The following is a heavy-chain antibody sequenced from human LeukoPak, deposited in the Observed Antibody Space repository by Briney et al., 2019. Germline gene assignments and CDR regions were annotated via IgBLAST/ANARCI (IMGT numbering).Heavy chain of an antibody. CDR2: INHSGST. V-gene: IGHV4-34*01. CDR1: GGSFSGYY. CDR3: ARGTKKRITMVRGVPGPYFDY. J-gene: IGHJ4*02. Sequence: SETLSLTCAVYGGSFSGYYWSWIRQPPGKGLEWIGEINHSGSTNYNPSLKSQVTISVDTSKNQFSLKLSSVTAADTAVYYCARGTKKRITMVRGVPGPYFDYWGQGTLVTVSS. D-gene: IGHD3-10*01.